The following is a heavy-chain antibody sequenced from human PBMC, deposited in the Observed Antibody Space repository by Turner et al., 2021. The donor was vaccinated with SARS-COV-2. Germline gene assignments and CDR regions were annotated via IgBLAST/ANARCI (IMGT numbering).Heavy chain of an antibody. Sequence: QVQLQESGPGLVKPSQTLSLTCTVSGGSISSGGYYWSWIRQHPGKGLEWIGHIYYSGSTYYNPSLKSRVTISVDTSKNQFSLKLSAVTAADKAVYYCARGVGGYNFDDAVAIWGQGTRVTVSS. V-gene: IGHV4-31*03. CDR2: IYYSGST. D-gene: IGHD3-22*01. CDR3: ARGVGGYNFDDAVAI. CDR1: GGSISSGGYY. J-gene: IGHJ3*02.